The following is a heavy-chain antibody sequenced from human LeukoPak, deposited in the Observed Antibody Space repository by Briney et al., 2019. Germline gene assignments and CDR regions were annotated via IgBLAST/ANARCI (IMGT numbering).Heavy chain of an antibody. CDR3: AREPWYSGSYLPGGYHFDY. J-gene: IGHJ4*02. V-gene: IGHV1-69*05. CDR2: IIPIFGTA. CDR1: GGTFSSYA. D-gene: IGHD1-26*01. Sequence: SVKVSCKASGGTFSSYAISWVRQAPGQGLEWMGGIIPIFGTANYAQKFQGRVTITTDESTSTAYMELSSLRSEDTAVYYCAREPWYSGSYLPGGYHFDYWGQGTLVTVSS.